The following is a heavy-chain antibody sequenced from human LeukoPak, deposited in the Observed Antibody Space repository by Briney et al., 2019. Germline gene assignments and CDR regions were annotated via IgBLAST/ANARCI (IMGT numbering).Heavy chain of an antibody. V-gene: IGHV1-2*02. CDR1: GYTFTGYY. D-gene: IGHD3-16*01. Sequence: GASVKVSCKASGYTFTGYYMHWVRQAPGQGLEWMGWINPNSGGTNYAQKFQGRVTVSRNTDISTAYMELNSLRSEDTAVYYCARFGGGATKDDRLDYWGQGTLVTVSS. J-gene: IGHJ4*02. CDR2: INPNSGGT. CDR3: ARFGGGATKDDRLDY.